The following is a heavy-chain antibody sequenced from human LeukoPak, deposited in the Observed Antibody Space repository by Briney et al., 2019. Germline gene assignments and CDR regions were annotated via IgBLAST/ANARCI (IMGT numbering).Heavy chain of an antibody. CDR2: INSDGSST. J-gene: IGHJ4*02. Sequence: GGSLRLSCAASGFTFSSYWMHWVRQAPGKGLVWVSRINSDGSSTSYADSVKGRFTISRDNAKNTLYLQMNSLGAEDTAVYYCARDPVVPAAIGDYWGQGTLVTVSS. V-gene: IGHV3-74*01. CDR3: ARDPVVPAAIGDY. CDR1: GFTFSSYW. D-gene: IGHD2-2*02.